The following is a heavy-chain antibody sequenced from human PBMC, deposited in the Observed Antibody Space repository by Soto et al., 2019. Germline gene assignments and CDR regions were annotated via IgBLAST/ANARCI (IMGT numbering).Heavy chain of an antibody. V-gene: IGHV3-48*01. D-gene: IGHD6-6*01. J-gene: IGHJ6*02. CDR2: ISHRGTTI. CDR3: ATGSSSSGEYYYYGMDV. CDR1: GFSSSSYA. Sequence: GESLKISCAASGFSSSSYAMNWVRQAPGKGLEWLSFISHRGTTIYYADSVKGRFTISRDNSKNTLYLQMNSLRAEDTAVYYCATGSSSSGEYYYYGMDVWGQGTTVTVSS.